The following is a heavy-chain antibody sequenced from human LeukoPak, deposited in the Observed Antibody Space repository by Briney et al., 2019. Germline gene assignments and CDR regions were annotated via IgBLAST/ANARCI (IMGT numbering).Heavy chain of an antibody. V-gene: IGHV4-30-4*01. CDR1: GGSISSGDYY. CDR2: IYYSGST. CDR3: ARGGNGGSYGPNYYYYYYMDV. Sequence: SQTLSLTCTVSGGSISSGDYYWSWIRQPPGKGLEWIGYIYYSGSTYYNPSLKSRVTISVDTSKNQFSLKLSSVTAADTAVYYCARGGNGGSYGPNYYYYYYMDVWGKGTTVTVSS. J-gene: IGHJ6*03. D-gene: IGHD1-26*01.